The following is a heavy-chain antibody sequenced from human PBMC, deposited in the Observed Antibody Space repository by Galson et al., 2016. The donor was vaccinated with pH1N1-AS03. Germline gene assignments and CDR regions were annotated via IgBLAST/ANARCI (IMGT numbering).Heavy chain of an antibody. J-gene: IGHJ4*02. D-gene: IGHD3-9*01. CDR1: GFTFSDYY. Sequence: SPRLSCAASGFTFSDYYMSWIRQAPGKGLEWISCITSSGGSGPTIYYADSVKGRFTISRDNAKNSLYLQMNSLRADDTAVYYCARGWYDIWTGYLVDPFDYWGQGALVTVSS. CDR3: ARGWYDIWTGYLVDPFDY. V-gene: IGHV3-11*01. CDR2: ITSSGGSGPTI.